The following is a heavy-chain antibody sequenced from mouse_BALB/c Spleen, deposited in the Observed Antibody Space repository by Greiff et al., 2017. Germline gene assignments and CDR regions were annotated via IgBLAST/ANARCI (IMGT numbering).Heavy chain of an antibody. J-gene: IGHJ4*01. V-gene: IGHV1-31*01. CDR3: ARRGFTATYAMDY. Sequence: VQLQQSGPELVKPGASVKISCKASGYSFTGYYMHWVKQSHVKSLEWIGRINPYNGATSYNQNFKDKASLTVDKSSSTAYMELHSLTSEDSAVYYCARRGFTATYAMDYWGQGTSVTVSS. CDR1: GYSFTGYY. D-gene: IGHD1-2*01. CDR2: INPYNGAT.